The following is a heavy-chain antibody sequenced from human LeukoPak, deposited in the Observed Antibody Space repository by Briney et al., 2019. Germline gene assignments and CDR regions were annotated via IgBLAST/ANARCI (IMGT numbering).Heavy chain of an antibody. CDR2: ISGSGGGT. J-gene: IGHJ4*02. CDR1: GITLSNYG. Sequence: GGSLRLSCEVSGITLSNYGMRWVRQAPGKGLEWVAGISGSGGGTNYADSVQGRFTISRDNSKNTLYLQMNSLRAEDTAVYFCAKRGVVIRVILVGFHKEAYYFDSWGQGALVTVSS. D-gene: IGHD3-22*01. V-gene: IGHV3-23*01. CDR3: AKRGVVIRVILVGFHKEAYYFDS.